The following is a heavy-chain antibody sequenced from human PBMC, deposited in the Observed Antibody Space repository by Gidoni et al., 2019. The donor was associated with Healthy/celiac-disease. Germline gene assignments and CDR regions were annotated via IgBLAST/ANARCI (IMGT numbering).Heavy chain of an antibody. D-gene: IGHD3-10*01. Sequence: QVQLQQWGAGLLKPSETLSLTCAVYAGSFSGYYWSWIRQPPGKGLEWIGEINHSGSTNYNPSLKSRVTISVDPSKNQFSLKLSSVTAADTAVYYCASFGPSGTMVRGAFDYWGQGTLVTVSS. J-gene: IGHJ4*02. CDR2: INHSGST. CDR1: AGSFSGYY. V-gene: IGHV4-34*01. CDR3: ASFGPSGTMVRGAFDY.